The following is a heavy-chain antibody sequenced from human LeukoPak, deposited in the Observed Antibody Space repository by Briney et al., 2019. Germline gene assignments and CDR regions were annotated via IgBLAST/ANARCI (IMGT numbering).Heavy chain of an antibody. D-gene: IGHD2-15*01. CDR1: GGSISSYY. V-gene: IGHV4-59*12. J-gene: IGHJ4*02. CDR2: IYYSGST. Sequence: PSETLSLTCTVSGGSISSYYWSWIRQPPGKGLEWIGYIYYSGSTNYNPSLKSRVTISVDTSKNQFSLKLSSVTAADTAVYYCARIYCSGGSCYSSRGGYFDYWGQGTLVTVSS. CDR3: ARIYCSGGSCYSSRGGYFDY.